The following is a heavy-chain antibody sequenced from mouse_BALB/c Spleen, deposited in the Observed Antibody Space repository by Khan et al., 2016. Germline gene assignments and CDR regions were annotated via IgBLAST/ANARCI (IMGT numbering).Heavy chain of an antibody. CDR3: ARVHRGDFDY. CDR1: GYSIASDYA. J-gene: IGHJ2*01. D-gene: IGHD1-2*01. Sequence: EVQLQESGPGLVKPSQSLSLTCTATGYSIASDYAWNWIRQFPGNKLEWMGFISYSGNTNYNPSLKSRISITRDTSKNQFFLQLNSVTSEDTATYYCARVHRGDFDYWGQGTTLPVSS. CDR2: ISYSGNT. V-gene: IGHV3-2*02.